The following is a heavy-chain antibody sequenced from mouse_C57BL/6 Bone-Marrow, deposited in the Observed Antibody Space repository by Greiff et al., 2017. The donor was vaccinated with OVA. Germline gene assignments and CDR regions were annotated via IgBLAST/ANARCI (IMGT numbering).Heavy chain of an antibody. CDR2: IYPGDGDT. V-gene: IGHV1-82*01. CDR1: GFAFSSSW. J-gene: IGHJ2*01. Sequence: LLESGPELVKPGASVKISCKASGFAFSSSWMNWVKQRPGKGLEWIGRIYPGDGDTNYNGKFKGKATLTADNSSSTAYMQLSSLTSEYSAVYFCARHEDGYYASYFDYWGQGTTLTVSS. CDR3: ARHEDGYYASYFDY. D-gene: IGHD2-3*01.